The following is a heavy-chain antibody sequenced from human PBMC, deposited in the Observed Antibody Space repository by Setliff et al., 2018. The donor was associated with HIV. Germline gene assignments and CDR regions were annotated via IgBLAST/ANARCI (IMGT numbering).Heavy chain of an antibody. D-gene: IGHD3-3*01. Sequence: SETLSLTCTVSGDSFSGTSYYWGWIRQPPGKGLEWIGSIHFNGITHDNPSLKSRVTTSVDTSKNQFSLNLHSVTAGDTGFYYCVTVVQDDLGVAQFDYWGPGILVTVSS. J-gene: IGHJ4*02. CDR2: IHFNGIT. V-gene: IGHV4-39*01. CDR1: GDSFSGTSYY. CDR3: VTVVQDDLGVAQFDY.